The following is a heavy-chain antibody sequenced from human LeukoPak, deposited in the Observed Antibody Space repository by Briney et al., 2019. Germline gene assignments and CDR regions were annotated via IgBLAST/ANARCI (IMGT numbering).Heavy chain of an antibody. CDR1: GDSFNNGLY. V-gene: IGHV4-38-2*02. CDR2: IPDSGNT. D-gene: IGHD2-21*02. Sequence: SETLSLTCTVSGDSFNNGLYWGWIRQPPGKGLEWIGSIPDSGNTYYNPSLKSRVTISVDTSKKQFSLKLRSVMAADTAVYYCARAYCVGDCTVLHIYFDNWAQGTLVTVSS. CDR3: ARAYCVGDCTVLHIYFDN. J-gene: IGHJ4*02.